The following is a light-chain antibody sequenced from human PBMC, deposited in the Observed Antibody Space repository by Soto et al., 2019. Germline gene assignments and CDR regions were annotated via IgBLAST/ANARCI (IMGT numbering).Light chain of an antibody. V-gene: IGKV4-1*01. CDR3: QQYFSTWT. J-gene: IGKJ1*01. CDR1: QSVFYSSNNKNY. Sequence: IVMTQSPDSLAVSLGERATINCRSSQSVFYSSNNKNYLAWYQQKPGQPPKQLIYWASTRESGVPDRFSGSGSGTDFTLTISSLQAEDVAVYYCQQYFSTWTFGQGTKVEIK. CDR2: WAS.